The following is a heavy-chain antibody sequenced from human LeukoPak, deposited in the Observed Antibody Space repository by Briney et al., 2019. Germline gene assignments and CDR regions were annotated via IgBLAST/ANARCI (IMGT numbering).Heavy chain of an antibody. J-gene: IGHJ4*02. D-gene: IGHD3-10*01. CDR1: GGSISSSSYY. CDR3: SGENSGSSARDC. Sequence: PSETLSLTCTVSGGSISSSSYYWGWIRQPPGKGLEWIGNIYYSGSAYYNPSLKSRVTISVDTSKNQFSLKLTSVTAADTAVYFCSGENSGSSARDCWGQGTLVTVSS. V-gene: IGHV4-39*07. CDR2: IYYSGSA.